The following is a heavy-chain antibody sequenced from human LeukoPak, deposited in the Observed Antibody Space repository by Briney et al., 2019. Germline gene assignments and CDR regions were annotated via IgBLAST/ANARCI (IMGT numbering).Heavy chain of an antibody. CDR1: GGSFSGYY. Sequence: SETLSLTCAVYGGSFSGYYWSWIRQPPGKGLEWIGEISHSGSTNYNPSLKSRVTISVDTSKNQFSLKLSSVTAADTAVYYCARGGPTPRYYYGSGSSKYYYYYGMDVWGQGTTVTVSS. D-gene: IGHD3-10*01. CDR3: ARGGPTPRYYYGSGSSKYYYYYGMDV. V-gene: IGHV4-34*01. J-gene: IGHJ6*02. CDR2: ISHSGST.